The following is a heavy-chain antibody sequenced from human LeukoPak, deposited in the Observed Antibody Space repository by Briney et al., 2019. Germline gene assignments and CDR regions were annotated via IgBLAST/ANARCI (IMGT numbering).Heavy chain of an antibody. J-gene: IGHJ4*02. CDR1: GDSINSYY. D-gene: IGHD2-21*02. CDR2: IYSSGST. Sequence: PSETLSLTCNVSGDSINSYYWSWVRQPAGEGLEWIGRIYSSGSTNYNPSLKSRVTMSVDTSKNQFSLKLSSVTAADTAVYYCARGKSYCGGDCYGYWGRGTLVTVSS. CDR3: ARGKSYCGGDCYGY. V-gene: IGHV4-4*07.